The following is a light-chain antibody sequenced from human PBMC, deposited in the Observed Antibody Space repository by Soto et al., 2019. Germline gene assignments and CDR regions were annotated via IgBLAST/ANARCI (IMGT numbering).Light chain of an antibody. CDR3: QQYERPPFA. CDR2: GAS. CDR1: QSVSSSY. J-gene: IGKJ2*01. V-gene: IGKV3-20*01. Sequence: EIVLTQSPGTLSLSPGERATLSCRASQSVSSSYLAWYQQKPGQAPRLLIYGASTRAAGVPDRVTGGGSGTDFTLTINALEPEDFALYFCQQYERPPFAFGQGTRLEI.